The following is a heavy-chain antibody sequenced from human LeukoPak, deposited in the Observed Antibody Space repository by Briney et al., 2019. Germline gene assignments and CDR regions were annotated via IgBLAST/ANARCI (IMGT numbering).Heavy chain of an antibody. J-gene: IGHJ4*02. CDR3: ARYYENKGRNKDAFDY. V-gene: IGHV4-39*07. CDR1: GGSISSSSYY. D-gene: IGHD3-22*01. CDR2: IYHSGNT. Sequence: KTSETLPLTCTVTGGSISSSSYYWGWIRQPPGKGLEWIGYIYHSGNTFYNPSLKSRVTISLDRSKDQFSLSLSSVTAADTAVYYCARYYENKGRNKDAFDYWGQGTLVTVSS.